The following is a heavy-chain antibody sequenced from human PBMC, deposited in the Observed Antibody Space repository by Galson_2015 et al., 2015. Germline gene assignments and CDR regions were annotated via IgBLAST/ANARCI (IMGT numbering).Heavy chain of an antibody. D-gene: IGHD6-19*01. CDR1: GYRFTSYW. Sequence: QSGAEVKKPGESLQISCKGSGYRFTSYWIGWVRQMPGKGLEWMGIIYPGDSDTRYSPSFQGQVTISADKSISTAYLQWSSLKASDPGMYFCARRIGGAGSGYYGMDVWGQGTTVTVSS. CDR2: IYPGDSDT. J-gene: IGHJ6*02. CDR3: ARRIGGAGSGYYGMDV. V-gene: IGHV5-51*01.